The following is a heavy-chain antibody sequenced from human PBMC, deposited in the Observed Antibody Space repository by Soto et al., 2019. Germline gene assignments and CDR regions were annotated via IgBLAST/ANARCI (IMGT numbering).Heavy chain of an antibody. CDR2: INPNSGGT. CDR1: GYTFTGYY. V-gene: IGHV1-2*02. D-gene: IGHD3-10*01. CDR3: ARAWFGEFRFYCMDV. J-gene: IGHJ6*02. Sequence: ASVKVSCKASGYTFTGYYMHWVRQAPGQGLEWMGWINPNSGGTNYAQKFQGRVTMTRDTSISTAYMELSRLRSDDTAVYYCARAWFGEFRFYCMDVWGQGTTVTVSS.